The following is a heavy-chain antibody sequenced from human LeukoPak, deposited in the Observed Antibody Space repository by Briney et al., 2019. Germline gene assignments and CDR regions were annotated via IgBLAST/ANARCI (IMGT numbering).Heavy chain of an antibody. J-gene: IGHJ4*02. CDR1: GYTFTSYD. Sequence: VASVKVSRKASGYTFTSYDINWVRQAPGQGLEWMGWMNPNSGNTGYAQKFQGRVTMTRNTSISTAYMELSSLRSEDTAVYYCARWLQFQPFDYWGQGTLVTVSS. CDR3: ARWLQFQPFDY. CDR2: MNPNSGNT. D-gene: IGHD5-24*01. V-gene: IGHV1-8*01.